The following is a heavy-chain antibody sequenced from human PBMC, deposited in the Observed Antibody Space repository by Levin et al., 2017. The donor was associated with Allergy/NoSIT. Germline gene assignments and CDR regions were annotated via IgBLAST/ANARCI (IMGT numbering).Heavy chain of an antibody. CDR2: INQAASQK. CDR1: GFSFTNSW. V-gene: IGHV3-7*03. J-gene: IGHJ4*02. Sequence: GGSLRLSCAAYGFSFTNSWMSWVRQAPGKGLEWVANINQAASQKYYVDSVKGRFTISRDNARNSLSLQMNSLRAEDTAVYYCATSKAAAGNDWGQGTLVTVSS. CDR3: ATSKAAAGND. D-gene: IGHD6-13*01.